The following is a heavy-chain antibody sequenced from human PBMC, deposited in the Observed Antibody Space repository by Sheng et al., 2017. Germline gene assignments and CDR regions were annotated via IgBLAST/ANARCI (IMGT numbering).Heavy chain of an antibody. D-gene: IGHD3-10*01. Sequence: QVQLVQSGAEVKKPGSSVKVSCKASGGTFSSYAISWVRQAPGQGLEWMGGIIPILGIANYAQKFQGRVTITADKSTSTAYMELSSLRSEDTAVYYCAREREFGELLSDAFDIVGPRDKWSPSLQ. J-gene: IGHJ3*02. CDR3: AREREFGELLSDAFDI. CDR2: IIPILGIA. CDR1: GGTFSSYA. V-gene: IGHV1-69*10.